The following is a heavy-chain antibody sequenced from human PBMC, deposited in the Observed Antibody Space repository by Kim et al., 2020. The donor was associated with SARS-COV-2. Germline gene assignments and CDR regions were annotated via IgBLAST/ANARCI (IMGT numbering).Heavy chain of an antibody. CDR3: ARGRAGVVPAPVLGLGTYYDYYALDI. CDR1: GGSFSDYN. V-gene: IGHV4-34*01. J-gene: IGHJ6*02. CDR2: INHSGST. Sequence: SETLSLTCAVYGGSFSDYNWSWIRQPPGKGLEWIGEINHSGSTNRSPSLKSRITISVDTSKSQFSLRLKSMTATETAVYYCARGRAGVVPAPVLGLGTYYDYYALDIWGRGTAVAVSS. D-gene: IGHD2-2*02.